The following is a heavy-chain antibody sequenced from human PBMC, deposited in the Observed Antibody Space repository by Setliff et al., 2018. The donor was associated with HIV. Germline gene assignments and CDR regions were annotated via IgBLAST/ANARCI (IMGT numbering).Heavy chain of an antibody. D-gene: IGHD3-16*01. V-gene: IGHV3-23*01. Sequence: QPGGSLRLSCAASGFTFSSYDMSWVRQAPERGLEWVSAISDSGDNTNYADSVKGRFTISRDDSKNTLYLQMTSLRAEDTAVYYCAKSAFGGVSPFDYWGQGTLVTVSS. J-gene: IGHJ4*02. CDR3: AKSAFGGVSPFDY. CDR1: GFTFSSYD. CDR2: ISDSGDNT.